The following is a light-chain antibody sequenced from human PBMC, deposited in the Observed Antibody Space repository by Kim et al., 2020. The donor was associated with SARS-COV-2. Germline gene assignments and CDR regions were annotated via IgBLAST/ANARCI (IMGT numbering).Light chain of an antibody. J-gene: IGLJ2*01. Sequence: SYELTQPPSVSVSPGQTASITCSGDKLGDKYACWYQQKPGQSPVLVIYQDSKRPSGIPERFSGSNSGNTATLTISGTQAMDEADYYCQSYNRDNVLFGGGTQLTVL. CDR1: KLGDKY. CDR3: QSYNRDNVL. CDR2: QDS. V-gene: IGLV3-1*01.